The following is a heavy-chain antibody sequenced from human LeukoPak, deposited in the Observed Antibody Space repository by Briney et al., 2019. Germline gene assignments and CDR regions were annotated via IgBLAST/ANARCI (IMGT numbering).Heavy chain of an antibody. CDR3: ARGYSGAFDI. CDR1: GFTFSSYW. Sequence: AGRSLRLSCAASGFTFSSYWMHWVRQAPGKGLVWVSRTNSDGSSTSYADSGKGRFTISRANAKNTLYLQMNSLRAEDTAVYYCARGYSGAFDIWGQGTMVTVSS. J-gene: IGHJ3*02. V-gene: IGHV3-74*01. CDR2: TNSDGSST. D-gene: IGHD1-26*01.